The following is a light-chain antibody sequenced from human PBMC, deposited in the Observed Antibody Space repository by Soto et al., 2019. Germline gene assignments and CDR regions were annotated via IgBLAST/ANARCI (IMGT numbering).Light chain of an antibody. CDR2: GTS. Sequence: EIVLTQSPGTLSLSPGESATLSCRASQSISSSFFAWYQHKPGQAPRLLIYGTSNRATGIPDRFSGRGSGTDFTLTISRLEPEDFAVYYCQQYGSSPFTFGPGTKVDIK. J-gene: IGKJ3*01. CDR1: QSISSSF. CDR3: QQYGSSPFT. V-gene: IGKV3-20*01.